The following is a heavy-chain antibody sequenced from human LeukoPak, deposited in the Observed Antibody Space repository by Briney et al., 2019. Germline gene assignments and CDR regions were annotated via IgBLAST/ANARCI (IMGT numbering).Heavy chain of an antibody. CDR3: ASRPLCSTSCPDEYNWFDP. J-gene: IGHJ5*02. CDR1: GGTFSSYT. V-gene: IGHV1-69*02. D-gene: IGHD2-2*01. Sequence: ASVKVSCKASGGTFSSYTISWVRQAPGQGLEWMGRIIPILGIANYAQKFQGGVTITADKSTSTAYMELSSLRSEDTAVYYCASRPLCSTSCPDEYNWFDPWGQGTLVTVSS. CDR2: IIPILGIA.